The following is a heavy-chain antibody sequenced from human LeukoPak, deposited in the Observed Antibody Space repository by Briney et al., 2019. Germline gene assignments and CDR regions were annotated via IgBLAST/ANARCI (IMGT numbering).Heavy chain of an antibody. CDR1: GFTFSSYG. J-gene: IGHJ5*02. CDR2: IRYDGSNK. D-gene: IGHD3-3*01. V-gene: IGHV3-30*02. Sequence: PGGSLRLSCAASGFTFSSYGMHWVRQAPGKGLEWVAFIRYDGSNKYYADSVKGRFTISRDNSKNTLYLQMNSLRAEDTAVYYCAKEKANYDFWSGYHPWGQGTLVTVSS. CDR3: AKEKANYDFWSGYHP.